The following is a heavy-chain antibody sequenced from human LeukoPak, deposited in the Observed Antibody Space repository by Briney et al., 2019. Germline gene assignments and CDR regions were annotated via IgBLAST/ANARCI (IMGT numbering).Heavy chain of an antibody. V-gene: IGHV3-23*01. J-gene: IGHJ4*02. CDR2: ISGSGAGT. CDR1: GFTFSSYG. D-gene: IGHD1-26*01. Sequence: GGSLRLSCAASGFTFSSYGMNWVRQAPGKGLEWVSAISGSGAGTDYADSVRGRFIISRDNSKNTMYLQMSSLRAEDTAIYYCAKSSNEWELNSFDSWGQGTLVPVSS. CDR3: AKSSNEWELNSFDS.